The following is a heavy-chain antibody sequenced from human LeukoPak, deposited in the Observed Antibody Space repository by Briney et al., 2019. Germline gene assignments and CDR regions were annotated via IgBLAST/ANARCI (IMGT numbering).Heavy chain of an antibody. Sequence: PGGSLRLSCAASGFAFSSYSMNWVRQAPGKGLEWVSSISSSSSYIYYADSVKGRFTISRDNAKNSLYLQMSSLRAEDTAVYYCASGGYCSSTSCYPNYYMDVWGKGTTVTVSS. CDR3: ASGGYCSSTSCYPNYYMDV. CDR2: ISSSSSYI. V-gene: IGHV3-21*01. CDR1: GFAFSSYS. D-gene: IGHD2-2*01. J-gene: IGHJ6*03.